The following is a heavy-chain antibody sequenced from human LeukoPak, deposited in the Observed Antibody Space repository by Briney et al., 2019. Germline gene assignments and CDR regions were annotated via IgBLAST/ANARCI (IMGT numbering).Heavy chain of an antibody. D-gene: IGHD2-2*01. CDR1: GYTFTSYY. V-gene: IGHV1-46*01. CDR3: ARVSSGYCSSTSCFSSDAFDI. J-gene: IGHJ3*02. Sequence: ASVKVSCKASGYTFTSYYMHWVRQAPGQGLEWMGIINPSGGSTSYAQKFQGRVTMTRDMSTSTVYMELSSLRSEDTAVYYCARVSSGYCSSTSCFSSDAFDIWGRGTMVTVSS. CDR2: INPSGGST.